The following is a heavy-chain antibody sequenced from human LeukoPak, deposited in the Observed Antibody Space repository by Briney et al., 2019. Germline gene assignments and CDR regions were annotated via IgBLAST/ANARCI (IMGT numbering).Heavy chain of an antibody. J-gene: IGHJ5*02. CDR2: MNPNSGNT. CDR3: ARGKYDFWSGYSDWFDP. CDR1: GYTFTSYD. V-gene: IGHV1-8*01. Sequence: ASVKVSCKASGYTFTSYDINWVRQATGQGLERMGWMNPNSGNTGYAQKFQGRVTMTRNTSISTAYMELSSLRSEDTAVYYCARGKYDFWSGYSDWFDPWGQGTLVTVSS. D-gene: IGHD3-3*01.